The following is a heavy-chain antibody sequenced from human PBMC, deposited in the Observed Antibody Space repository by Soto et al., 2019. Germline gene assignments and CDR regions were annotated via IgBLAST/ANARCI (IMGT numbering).Heavy chain of an antibody. CDR2: IYYSGST. D-gene: IGHD6-6*01. Sequence: SETLSLTCTVSGGSISSSSYYWGWIRQPPGKGLEWIGSIYYSGSTYYNPSLKSRVTISVDTSKNQFSLKLSSVTAADTAVYDCARDGRSSAAGSAFDIWGQGTMVTVSS. CDR3: ARDGRSSAAGSAFDI. V-gene: IGHV4-39*07. J-gene: IGHJ3*02. CDR1: GGSISSSSYY.